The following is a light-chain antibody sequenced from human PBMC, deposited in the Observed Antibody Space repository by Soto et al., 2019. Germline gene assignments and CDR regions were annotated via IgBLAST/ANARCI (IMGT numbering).Light chain of an antibody. CDR1: QGLLRSNGFHY. Sequence: DIVVTQSPLSLAVTPGELASISCKSSQGLLRSNGFHYLDWYLQKPGQSPELLVYLASNRASGVPNRFSGRQLGTEFTLKISGVDGEDVGVYYCMQALHTPLFGGATEVEIK. CDR2: LAS. J-gene: IGKJ4*01. CDR3: MQALHTPL. V-gene: IGKV2-28*01.